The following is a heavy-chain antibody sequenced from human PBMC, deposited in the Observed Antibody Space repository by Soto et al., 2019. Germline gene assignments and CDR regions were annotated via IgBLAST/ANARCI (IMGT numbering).Heavy chain of an antibody. V-gene: IGHV6-1*01. CDR2: TYYRSKWYN. CDR1: GDSVSSNSAA. J-gene: IGHJ6*02. D-gene: IGHD4-17*01. Sequence: QSQTLSLTCAISGDSVSSNSAAWNWIRQSPSRGLEWLGRTYYRSKWYNDYAVSVKSRITINPDTSKNQFSLQLNSVTPEDTAVYYCAREGYGDSVGYYYGMDVWGQGTTVTVSS. CDR3: AREGYGDSVGYYYGMDV.